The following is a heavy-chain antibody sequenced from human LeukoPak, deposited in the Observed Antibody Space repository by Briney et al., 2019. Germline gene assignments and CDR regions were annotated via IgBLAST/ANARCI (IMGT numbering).Heavy chain of an antibody. V-gene: IGHV1-18*01. D-gene: IGHD5-18*01. CDR2: ISAYNGNT. CDR1: GYMFSSYG. CDR3: AREVGAMVEDYYYGMDV. Sequence: ASVKVSCKASGYMFSSYGISWVRQAPGQGLEWMGWISAYNGNTNYAQKLQGRVTMTTDTSTSTAYMELRSLRSDDTAVYYCAREVGAMVEDYYYGMDVWGQGTTVTVSS. J-gene: IGHJ6*02.